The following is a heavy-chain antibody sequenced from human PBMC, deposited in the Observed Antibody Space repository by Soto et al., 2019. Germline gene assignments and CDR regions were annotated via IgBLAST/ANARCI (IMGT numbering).Heavy chain of an antibody. CDR3: ARFRTAVKGGNYYGMDV. CDR2: IWYDGSNK. J-gene: IGHJ6*02. D-gene: IGHD2-21*02. Sequence: PGGSLRLSCAASGFTFSSYGMHWVRQAPGKGLEWVAVIWYDGSNKNYADSVKGRFTISRDNSKNTLYLQMNSLRAEDTAVYYCARFRTAVKGGNYYGMDVWGQGTTVTVSS. CDR1: GFTFSSYG. V-gene: IGHV3-33*01.